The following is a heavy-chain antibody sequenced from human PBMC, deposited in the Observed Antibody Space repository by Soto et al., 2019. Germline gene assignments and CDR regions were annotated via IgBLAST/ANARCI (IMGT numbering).Heavy chain of an antibody. CDR1: GGSFSGYY. J-gene: IGHJ6*03. D-gene: IGHD2-15*01. CDR3: ARGRPHVVVVAATPLRYYYYMDV. V-gene: IGHV4-34*01. Sequence: SETLSLTCAVYGGSFSGYYWSRIRQPPGKGLEWIGEINHSGSTNYNPSLKSRVTISVDTSKNQFSLKLSSVTAADTAVYYCARGRPHVVVVAATPLRYYYYMDVWGKGTTVTVSS. CDR2: INHSGST.